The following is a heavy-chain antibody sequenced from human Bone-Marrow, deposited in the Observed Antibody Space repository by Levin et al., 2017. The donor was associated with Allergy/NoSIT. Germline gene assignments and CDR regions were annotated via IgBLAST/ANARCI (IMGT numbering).Heavy chain of an antibody. CDR1: GFTFSSYS. J-gene: IGHJ4*02. V-gene: IGHV3-21*01. CDR2: ISSSSSYI. D-gene: IGHD6-13*01. CDR3: ARDRVAAAGEECFDY. Sequence: PGGSLRLSCAASGFTFSSYSMNWVRQAPGKGLEWVSSISSSSSYIYYADSVKGRFTISRDNAKNSLYLQMNSLRAEDTAVYYCARDRVAAAGEECFDYWGQGTLVTVSS.